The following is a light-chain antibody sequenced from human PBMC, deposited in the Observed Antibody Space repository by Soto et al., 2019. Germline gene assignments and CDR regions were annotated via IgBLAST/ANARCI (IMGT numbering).Light chain of an antibody. CDR3: QQYNSYPYT. Sequence: DIQMTQSPSTLSASVGDRVTITCRASQSISSWLAWYQQKPGKAPKLLIYDASSLESGVPSRFSGIGSGTGFTRTISSLQPGDFATYYCQQYNSYPYTFGQGTKLEIK. J-gene: IGKJ2*01. CDR1: QSISSW. CDR2: DAS. V-gene: IGKV1-5*01.